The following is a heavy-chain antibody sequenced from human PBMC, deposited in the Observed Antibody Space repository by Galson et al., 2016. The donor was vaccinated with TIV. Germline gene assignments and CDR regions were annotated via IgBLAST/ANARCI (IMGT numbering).Heavy chain of an antibody. CDR3: ARNGFPGSGGDCYSEYYVDS. J-gene: IGHJ4*02. D-gene: IGHD2-21*01. V-gene: IGHV5-51*01. CDR1: GYTYTSYW. Sequence: QSGAEVKKPGESLKISCKASGYTYTSYWIGWVRQLPGKGLEWMGMVYPDDSDPRYSPSFQGQVTISADKSISTPYLHWGSLKTSDTSIYYCARNGFPGSGGDCYSEYYVDSWGQRTLVTVSS. CDR2: VYPDDSDP.